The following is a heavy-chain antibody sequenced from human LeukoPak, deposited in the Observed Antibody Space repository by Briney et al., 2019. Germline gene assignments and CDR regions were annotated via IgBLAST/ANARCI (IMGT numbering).Heavy chain of an antibody. CDR3: AKDGEDVCSSTSCKSRAYYYYYYMDV. J-gene: IGHJ6*03. V-gene: IGHV3-33*06. Sequence: GRSLRLSCAASGFTFSSYGMHWVRQAPGKGREWVAVIWYDGSNKYYADSVKGRFTISRDNSKHTLYLQMNSLRAEDTAVYYCAKDGEDVCSSTSCKSRAYYYYYYMDVWGKGTTVTVSS. D-gene: IGHD2-2*01. CDR2: IWYDGSNK. CDR1: GFTFSSYG.